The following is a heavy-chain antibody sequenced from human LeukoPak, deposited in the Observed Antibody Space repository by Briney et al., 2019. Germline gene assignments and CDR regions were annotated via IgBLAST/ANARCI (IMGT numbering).Heavy chain of an antibody. CDR2: IYYSGST. D-gene: IGHD3-3*01. CDR1: GGSISSSNW. J-gene: IGHJ3*02. Sequence: TLSLTCAVSGGSISSSNWWTWVRQSPGKGLEWIGEIYYSGSTNYNPSLKSRITISVDKSKNQFSLKLSSVTAADTAVYYCARERSGSEIFARSFDIWGQGTMVTVSS. CDR3: ARERSGSEIFARSFDI. V-gene: IGHV4-4*02.